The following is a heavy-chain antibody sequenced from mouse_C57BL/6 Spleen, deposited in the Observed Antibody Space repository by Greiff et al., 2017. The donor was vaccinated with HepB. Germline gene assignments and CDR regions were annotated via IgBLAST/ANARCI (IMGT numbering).Heavy chain of an antibody. J-gene: IGHJ4*01. Sequence: QVQLKESGPELVKPGASVKISCKASGYAFSSSWMNWVKQRPGKGLEWIGRIYPGDGDTNYNGKFKGKATLTADKSSSTAYMQLSSLTSEDSAVYFCARGVGGYAMDYWGQGTSVTVSS. CDR2: IYPGDGDT. CDR3: ARGVGGYAMDY. V-gene: IGHV1-82*01. CDR1: GYAFSSSW. D-gene: IGHD1-1*01.